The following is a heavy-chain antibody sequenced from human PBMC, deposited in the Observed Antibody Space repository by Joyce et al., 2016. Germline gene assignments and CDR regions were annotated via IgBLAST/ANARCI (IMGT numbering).Heavy chain of an antibody. Sequence: QVQLVQSGAEVKKPGASVKVSCKASGYTVTAYYIHWVRQAPGQGLEWLGGLNPKTGGTNYAQKFQGRVTMTRDTSTSTAYIELSRLRSDDTAVYYCARARRIVMIGAVPDDALDVWAQGTMVTVSS. CDR3: ARARRIVMIGAVPDDALDV. V-gene: IGHV1-2*02. CDR1: GYTVTAYY. D-gene: IGHD3-22*01. CDR2: LNPKTGGT. J-gene: IGHJ3*01.